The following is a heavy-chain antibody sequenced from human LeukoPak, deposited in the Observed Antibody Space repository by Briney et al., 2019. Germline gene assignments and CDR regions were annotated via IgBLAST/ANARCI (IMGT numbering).Heavy chain of an antibody. CDR3: ARDKNPYDGPAYSDAFDV. V-gene: IGHV3-7*01. CDR1: GFNFNDFW. D-gene: IGHD3-22*01. CDR2: MRKDGSQT. Sequence: TGGSLRLSCAAPGFNFNDFWMTWLRQAPGKWLEWVADMRKDGSQTYYVDSVKGRFTISRDNAKNSLYLQMNNLRADDTAVYYCARDKNPYDGPAYSDAFDVWGRGTMVTVSS. J-gene: IGHJ3*01.